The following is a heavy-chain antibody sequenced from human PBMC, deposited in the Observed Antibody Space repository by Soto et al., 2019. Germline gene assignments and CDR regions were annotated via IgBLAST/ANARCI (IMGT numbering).Heavy chain of an antibody. J-gene: IGHJ4*02. V-gene: IGHV1-69*12. CDR3: ASAPGISVDGLLDY. D-gene: IGHD6-19*01. CDR1: GGTFSSYA. Sequence: QVQLVQSGAEVKKPGSSVKVSCKASGGTFSSYAISWVLQAPGQGLEWMGGIIPIFGTAHYAQKFQGRVTIPADESTRTAYIYLSILRSEDTAVYYCASAPGISVDGLLDYCAQGTLVTV. CDR2: IIPIFGTA.